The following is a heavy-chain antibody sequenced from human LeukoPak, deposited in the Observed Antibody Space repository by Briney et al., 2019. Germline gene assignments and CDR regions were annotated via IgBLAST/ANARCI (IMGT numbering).Heavy chain of an antibody. CDR2: IYNGGST. CDR1: GFTVSKNY. CDR3: ARGGYTYGSGYYYGMDV. V-gene: IGHV3-53*01. D-gene: IGHD5-18*01. J-gene: IGHJ6*02. Sequence: PGGSLRLSCAASGFTVSKNYMSWVRQAPGKGLEWVSVIYNGGSTYYADSVKGRFTISRDNSKNTLYLQMNSLRAEDTAVYYCARGGYTYGSGYYYGMDVWGQGTTVTVSS.